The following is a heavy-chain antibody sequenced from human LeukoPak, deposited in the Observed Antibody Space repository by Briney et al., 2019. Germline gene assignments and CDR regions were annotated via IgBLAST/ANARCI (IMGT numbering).Heavy chain of an antibody. D-gene: IGHD1-1*01. Sequence: PGGSLRLSCVVSGITFSSDAMSWVRQAPGKGLDWVSAISASGGSTYYADSVKGRFTISRDNSKNTVYLQMNSLRGEDTAIYYCAPNWNLDYWGQGSLVTVSS. CDR3: APNWNLDY. CDR2: ISASGGST. CDR1: GITFSSDA. J-gene: IGHJ4*02. V-gene: IGHV3-23*01.